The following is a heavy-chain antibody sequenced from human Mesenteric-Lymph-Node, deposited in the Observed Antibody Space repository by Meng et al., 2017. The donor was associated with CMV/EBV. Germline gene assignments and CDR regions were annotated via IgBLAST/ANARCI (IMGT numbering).Heavy chain of an antibody. V-gene: IGHV4-34*01. J-gene: IGHJ4*02. D-gene: IGHD3-9*01. Sequence: QVVVHQWGAGLLKPAETLSVTCAVYGGSFSGYYWNWIRQSPEKGLEWIGEINHSGSTTYNPSLTSRIIISVDTSTNQISLNMSSVTAADTAVYYCARGSSYDILTGYFDYWGQGALVTVSS. CDR1: GGSFSGYY. CDR3: ARGSSYDILTGYFDY. CDR2: INHSGST.